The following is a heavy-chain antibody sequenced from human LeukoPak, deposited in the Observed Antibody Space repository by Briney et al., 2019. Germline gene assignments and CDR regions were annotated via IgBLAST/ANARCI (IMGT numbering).Heavy chain of an antibody. V-gene: IGHV1-2*02. CDR2: INPNSGGT. CDR1: GYTSADFW. D-gene: IGHD3-10*01. J-gene: IGHJ5*02. CDR3: ARGINWFDP. Sequence: ASVKVSCKSPGYTSADFWIHWVRQAPGQGLEWMGWINPNSGGTDYAQRFQGRVTMTRDTSISTASLELSGLRSDDTAVYYCARGINWFDPWGQGTLVTVSS.